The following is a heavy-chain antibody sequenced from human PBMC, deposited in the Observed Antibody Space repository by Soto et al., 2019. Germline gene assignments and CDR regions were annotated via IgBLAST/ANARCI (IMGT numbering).Heavy chain of an antibody. V-gene: IGHV5-51*01. CDR3: ATTAAAGKYYYGMDV. D-gene: IGHD6-13*01. Sequence: PGESLKLLCKGSGYSFTSYWLGWVRQMPGKGLEWMGIIYPGDSDTRYSPSFQGQVTISADKSISTAYLQWSSLKASDTAMYYCATTAAAGKYYYGMDVWGQGTTVTVSS. CDR2: IYPGDSDT. J-gene: IGHJ6*02. CDR1: GYSFTSYW.